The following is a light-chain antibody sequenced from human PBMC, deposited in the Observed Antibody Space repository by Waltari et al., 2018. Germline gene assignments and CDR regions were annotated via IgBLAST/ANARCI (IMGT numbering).Light chain of an antibody. Sequence: QSALTQPASVSGSPGQSITISCTGISSDFRNYNLVSWYQQNPGEAPNLIIYGDIKRPSGFFNLFSGSTSGDTASLTISGLQAEDESDYYCCSYAGVSTWVFGGGTKVTVL. J-gene: IGLJ3*02. CDR3: CSYAGVSTWV. CDR2: GDI. V-gene: IGLV2-23*01. CDR1: SSDFRNYNL.